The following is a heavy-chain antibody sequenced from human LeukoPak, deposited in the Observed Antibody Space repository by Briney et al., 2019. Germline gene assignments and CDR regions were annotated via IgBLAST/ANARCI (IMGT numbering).Heavy chain of an antibody. V-gene: IGHV4-61*02. Sequence: NPSQTLSLTCTVSGGSISSGSYYWSWIRQPAGKGLEWIERIYTSGSTNYNPSLKSRVTISVDTSKNQFSLKLSSVTAADTAVYYCARDPVVPAAMPGYWGQGTLVTVSS. CDR3: ARDPVVPAAMPGY. CDR1: GGSISSGSYY. D-gene: IGHD2-2*01. J-gene: IGHJ4*02. CDR2: IYTSGST.